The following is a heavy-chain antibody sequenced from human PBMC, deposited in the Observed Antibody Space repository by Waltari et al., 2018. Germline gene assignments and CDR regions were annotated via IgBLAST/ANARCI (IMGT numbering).Heavy chain of an antibody. Sequence: QVQLQQWGAGLLKPSETLSLTCAVYGGSFSGYYWSWIRQPPGKGLEWIGEINHSGSTNYNPSLKSRVTISVDTSKNQFSLKLSSVTAADTAVYYCATSPSSGGPKGYWGQGTLVTVSS. J-gene: IGHJ4*02. CDR1: GGSFSGYY. D-gene: IGHD6-19*01. CDR3: ATSPSSGGPKGY. CDR2: INHSGST. V-gene: IGHV4-34*01.